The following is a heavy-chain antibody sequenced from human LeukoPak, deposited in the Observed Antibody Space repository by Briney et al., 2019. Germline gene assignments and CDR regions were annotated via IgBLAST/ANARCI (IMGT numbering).Heavy chain of an antibody. Sequence: GGSLRLSCAASGFTFSSCGMHRVRQAPGKGLEGVAFIQYDGTNKYYADSVKGRFTISRDNSKNTLYLQMNSLRAEDTAVYYCAKNPPYYYDNSGSALDYWGQGTLVTVSS. J-gene: IGHJ4*02. CDR1: GFTFSSCG. CDR3: AKNPPYYYDNSGSALDY. CDR2: IQYDGTNK. D-gene: IGHD3-22*01. V-gene: IGHV3-30*02.